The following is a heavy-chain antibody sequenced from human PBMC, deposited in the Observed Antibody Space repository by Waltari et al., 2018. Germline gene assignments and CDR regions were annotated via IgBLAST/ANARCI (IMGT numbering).Heavy chain of an antibody. Sequence: QVQLVQSGAEVKKPGSSVKVSCKASGGTFSSYAISWVRQAPGQGLEWMGGIIPIFGTANYAQKFQGRVTITADESMSTAYMELSSLRSEDTAVYYCARVPTSENYDFWSGPPPHYYYYMDVWGKGTTVTVSS. CDR1: GGTFSSYA. J-gene: IGHJ6*03. V-gene: IGHV1-69*01. D-gene: IGHD3-3*01. CDR3: ARVPTSENYDFWSGPPPHYYYYMDV. CDR2: IIPIFGTA.